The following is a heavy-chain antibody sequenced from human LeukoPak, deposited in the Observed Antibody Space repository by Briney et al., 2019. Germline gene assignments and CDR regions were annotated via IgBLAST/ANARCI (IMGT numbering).Heavy chain of an antibody. D-gene: IGHD4-23*01. CDR2: IISSGCTT. Sequence: PGRSLRLSCAAAGPTFSIYAMSWVRPPARKLLEWVAAIISSGCTTYYADSVKGRLTISRDNSKITLYLQMNSLRAEDTAVYYCAKAKGGDYGGNTDYYYYYYMDVWGKGTTVTVSS. V-gene: IGHV3-23*01. CDR3: AKAKGGDYGGNTDYYYYYYMDV. J-gene: IGHJ6*03. CDR1: GPTFSIYA.